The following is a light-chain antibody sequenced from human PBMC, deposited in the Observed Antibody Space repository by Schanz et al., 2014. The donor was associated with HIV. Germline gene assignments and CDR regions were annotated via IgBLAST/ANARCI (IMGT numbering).Light chain of an antibody. Sequence: QSALTQPASASGSPGRSVTFSCTGTSADIGSYNYVSWYQHHPGKAPKLLIYGVTDRPSGVSIRFSGSKSGNTASLTISGLQAEDGADYYCGSYSSGDSHWVFGGGTKLTVL. CDR1: SADIGSYNY. V-gene: IGLV2-14*03. CDR3: GSYSSGDSHWV. CDR2: GVT. J-gene: IGLJ3*02.